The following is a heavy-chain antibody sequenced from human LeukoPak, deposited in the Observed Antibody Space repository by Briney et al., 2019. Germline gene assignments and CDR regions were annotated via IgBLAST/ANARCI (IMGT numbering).Heavy chain of an antibody. J-gene: IGHJ4*02. CDR3: ASLQKYSSSYYFDH. CDR1: GGSISSYY. CDR2: IYSSGST. Sequence: SETLSLTCTASGGSISSYYWNWIRQPPGKGLEWIGYIYSSGSTNYNPSLKSRVTMSVDTSKNQFSLRLSSVTAADTAVYYCASLQKYSSSYYFDHWGQGTLVTVSS. D-gene: IGHD6-6*01. V-gene: IGHV4-59*08.